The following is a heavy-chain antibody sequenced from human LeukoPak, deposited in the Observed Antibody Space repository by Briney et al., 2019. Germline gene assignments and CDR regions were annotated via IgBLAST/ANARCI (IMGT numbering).Heavy chain of an antibody. CDR2: IYSGGST. Sequence: GGSLRLSCAASGFTVSSNYMSWVRQAPGKGLEWASVIYSGGSTYYADSVKGRFTISRDNSKNTLYLQMNSLRAEDTAVYYCARVLGYYGSGSYYTGGFDYWGQGTLVTVSS. D-gene: IGHD3-10*01. CDR1: GFTVSSNY. J-gene: IGHJ4*02. CDR3: ARVLGYYGSGSYYTGGFDY. V-gene: IGHV3-66*01.